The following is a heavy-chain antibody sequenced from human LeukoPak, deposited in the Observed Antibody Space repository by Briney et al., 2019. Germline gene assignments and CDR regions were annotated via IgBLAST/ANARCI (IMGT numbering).Heavy chain of an antibody. CDR3: AKGRLATDY. V-gene: IGHV3-30*02. Sequence: GGSLRLSCAASGFTVSNNYMHWVRQAPGKGLEWVAFIRYDGSNKYYADSVKGRFTISRDNSKNTLYLQMNSLRAEDTAVYYCAKGRLATDYWGQGTLVTVSS. CDR1: GFTVSNNY. CDR2: IRYDGSNK. J-gene: IGHJ4*02. D-gene: IGHD5-24*01.